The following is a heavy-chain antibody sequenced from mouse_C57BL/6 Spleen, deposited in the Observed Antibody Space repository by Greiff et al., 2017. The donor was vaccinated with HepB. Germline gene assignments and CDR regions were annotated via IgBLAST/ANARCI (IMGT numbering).Heavy chain of an antibody. V-gene: IGHV1-82*01. CDR1: GYAFSSSW. CDR3: ARPYYDYDGGAWFAY. J-gene: IGHJ3*01. CDR2: IYPGDGDT. Sequence: QVQLKQSGPELVKPGASVKISCKASGYAFSSSWMNWVKQRPGKGLEWIGRIYPGDGDTNYNGKFKGKATLTADKSSSTAYMQLSSLTSEDSAVYFCARPYYDYDGGAWFAYWGQGTLVTVSA. D-gene: IGHD2-4*01.